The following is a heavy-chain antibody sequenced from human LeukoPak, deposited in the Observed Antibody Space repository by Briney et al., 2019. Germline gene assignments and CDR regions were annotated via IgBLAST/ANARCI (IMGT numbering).Heavy chain of an antibody. CDR3: ARPTNTMVRGVDISGYYYYMDV. CDR2: IIPIFGTA. CDR1: GYTFTGYY. V-gene: IGHV1-69*06. J-gene: IGHJ6*03. D-gene: IGHD3-10*01. Sequence: ASVKVSCKASGYTFTGYYMHWVRQAPGQGLEWMGGIIPIFGTANYAQKFQGRVTITADKSTSTAYMELSSLRSEDTAVYYCARPTNTMVRGVDISGYYYYMDVWGKGTTVTVSS.